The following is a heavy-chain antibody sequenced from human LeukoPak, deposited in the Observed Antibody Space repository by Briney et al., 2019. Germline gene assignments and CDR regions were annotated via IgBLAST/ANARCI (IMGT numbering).Heavy chain of an antibody. CDR1: GRTFSSYA. CDR3: ARALDGEDYFDY. CDR2: IIPIFGTA. V-gene: IGHV1-69*05. D-gene: IGHD3/OR15-3a*01. J-gene: IGHJ4*02. Sequence: ASVKVSCKASGRTFSSYAISWVRQAPGQGLEWMGRIIPIFGTANYAQKFQGRVTITTDESTSTAYMELSSLRSEDTAVYYCARALDGEDYFDYWGQGTLVTVSS.